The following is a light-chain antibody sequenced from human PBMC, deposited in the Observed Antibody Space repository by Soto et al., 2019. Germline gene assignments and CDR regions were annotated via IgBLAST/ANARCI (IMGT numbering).Light chain of an antibody. Sequence: QSTRTPSTLSSVVVCRFTIAFRASQSLDNCLAWYQQKPGKAPKLLIYDVSSLESGVPSRFSGSGSETEFTLTISSLLPDDFATYYCQQYNRYWTFGQGTKVDIK. V-gene: IGKV1-5*01. J-gene: IGKJ1*01. CDR1: QSLDNC. CDR3: QQYNRYWT. CDR2: DVS.